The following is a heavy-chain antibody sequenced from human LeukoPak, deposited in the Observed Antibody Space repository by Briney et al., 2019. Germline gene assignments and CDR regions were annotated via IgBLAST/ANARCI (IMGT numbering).Heavy chain of an antibody. CDR2: INHSGST. V-gene: IGHV4-34*01. CDR3: ARGASSSSGGEVYYYYYMDV. CDR1: GGSFSGYY. Sequence: KTSETLSLTCAVYGGSFSGYYWSWIRQPPGKGLEWIGEINHSGSTNYNPSLKSRVTISVDTSKNQFSLKLSSVTAADTAVYYCARGASSSSGGEVYYYYYMDVWGKGTTVTVSS. J-gene: IGHJ6*03. D-gene: IGHD6-6*01.